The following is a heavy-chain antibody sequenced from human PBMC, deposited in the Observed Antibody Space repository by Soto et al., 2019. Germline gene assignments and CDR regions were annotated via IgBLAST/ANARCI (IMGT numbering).Heavy chain of an antibody. V-gene: IGHV1-3*01. CDR1: GYTFTSYG. J-gene: IGHJ4*02. CDR2: INPGNGNT. Sequence: ASVKVSCKASGYTFTSYGINWVRQAPGRGLEWMGWINPGNGNTKYSQQFQGRVIIDRDTSASTAYMELSSLRSEDTAVYYCARGGYFDICNYLAYWGLGILLTLSS. D-gene: IGHD3-22*01. CDR3: ARGGYFDICNYLAY.